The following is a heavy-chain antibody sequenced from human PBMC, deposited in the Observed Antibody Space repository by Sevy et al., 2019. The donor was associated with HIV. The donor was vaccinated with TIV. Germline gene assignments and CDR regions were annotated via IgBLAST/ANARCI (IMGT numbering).Heavy chain of an antibody. D-gene: IGHD3-22*01. V-gene: IGHV1-18*01. Sequence: ASVKVSCKASGYTFTSYGISWVRQAPGQGLEWMGWISAYNGNTNYAQKLQGRVTMTTDTSTGTAYMELRSLRSDDTAVYYCARVLYDSSGYLYYYYYYGMDVWGQGTTVTVSS. J-gene: IGHJ6*02. CDR3: ARVLYDSSGYLYYYYYYGMDV. CDR1: GYTFTSYG. CDR2: ISAYNGNT.